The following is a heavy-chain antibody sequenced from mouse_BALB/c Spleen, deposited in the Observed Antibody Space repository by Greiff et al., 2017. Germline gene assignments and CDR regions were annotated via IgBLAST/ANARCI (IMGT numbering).Heavy chain of an antibody. V-gene: IGHV5-6*02. J-gene: IGHJ2*01. CDR1: GFTFSSYG. Sequence: EVKLMESGGDLVKPGGSLKLSCAASGFTFSSYGMSWVRQTPDKRLEWVATISSGGSYTYYPDSVKGRFTISRDNAKNTLYLQMSSLKSEDTAMYYCASRGTTVGFDYWGQGTTLTVSS. CDR3: ASRGTTVGFDY. CDR2: ISSGGSYT. D-gene: IGHD1-1*01.